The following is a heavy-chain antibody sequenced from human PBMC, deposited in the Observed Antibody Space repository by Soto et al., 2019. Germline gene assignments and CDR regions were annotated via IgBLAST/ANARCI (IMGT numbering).Heavy chain of an antibody. D-gene: IGHD2-21*02. CDR2: FDPEDGET. Sequence: ASVKVSCKVSGYTLTELSMHWVRRAPGKGLEWMGGFDPEDGETIYAQKFQGRVTMTEDTSTDTAYMELSSLRSEDTAVYYCEAYCGGDCYSPGGYYYYGMDVWGQGTTVTVSS. V-gene: IGHV1-24*01. CDR3: EAYCGGDCYSPGGYYYYGMDV. CDR1: GYTLTELS. J-gene: IGHJ6*02.